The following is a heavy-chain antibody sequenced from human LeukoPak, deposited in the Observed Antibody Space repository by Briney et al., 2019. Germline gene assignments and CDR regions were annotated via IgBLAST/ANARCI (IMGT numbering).Heavy chain of an antibody. Sequence: GGSLRLSCVASGFTFSSYNMNWVRQAPGKRLEWVPSISSSGSYTFYADSLKGRFTISRDNAKNSLFLQMNSLTAEDTAVYYCTRDPSDCWGQGTLVTVSS. V-gene: IGHV3-21*01. CDR1: GFTFSSYN. J-gene: IGHJ4*02. CDR3: TRDPSDC. CDR2: ISSSGSYT.